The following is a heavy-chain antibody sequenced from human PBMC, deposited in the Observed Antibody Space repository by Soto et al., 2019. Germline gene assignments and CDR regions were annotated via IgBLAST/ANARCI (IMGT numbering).Heavy chain of an antibody. D-gene: IGHD6-13*01. V-gene: IGHV3-23*01. Sequence: EVQLLESGGGLVQPGGSLRLSCAASGFTFSSYAMSWVCQAPGKGLEWVSAISGSGGSTYYADSVKGRFTISRDNSKNTLYLQMNSLRAEDTAVYYCAKAGSWYFYYFDYWGQGTLVTVSS. CDR1: GFTFSSYA. CDR3: AKAGSWYFYYFDY. CDR2: ISGSGGST. J-gene: IGHJ4*02.